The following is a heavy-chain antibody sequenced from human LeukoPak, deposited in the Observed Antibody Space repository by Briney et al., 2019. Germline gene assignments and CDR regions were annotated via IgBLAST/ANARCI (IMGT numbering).Heavy chain of an antibody. Sequence: SVKVSCKASGGTFSSYAISWVRQAPGQGLEWMGGIIPIFGTANYVQKFQGRVTITADESTSTAYLELSSLRSEDTAVYYCARTVTTPYNYYYGMDVWGQGTTVIVSS. CDR1: GGTFSSYA. CDR2: IIPIFGTA. D-gene: IGHD4-17*01. CDR3: ARTVTTPYNYYYGMDV. J-gene: IGHJ6*02. V-gene: IGHV1-69*13.